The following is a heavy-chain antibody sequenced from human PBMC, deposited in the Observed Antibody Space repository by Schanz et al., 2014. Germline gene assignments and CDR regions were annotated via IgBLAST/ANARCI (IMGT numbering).Heavy chain of an antibody. CDR2: ISYDGINK. CDR1: GFTFSTYG. D-gene: IGHD2-21*01. CDR3: APLDDCGGGCPINDAFDV. J-gene: IGHJ3*01. V-gene: IGHV3-30*19. Sequence: QVQLVESGGGVVQPGGSLRLSCAASGFTFSTYGMHWVRQAPGKGLEWVAFISYDGINKYYADSVKGRFTISRDNSKNTLYLHMNSLRVEDTAVYYCAPLDDCGGGCPINDAFDVWGQGTMVTVSS.